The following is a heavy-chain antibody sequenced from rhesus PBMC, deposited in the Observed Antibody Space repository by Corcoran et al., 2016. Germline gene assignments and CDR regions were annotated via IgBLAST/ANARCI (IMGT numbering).Heavy chain of an antibody. V-gene: IGHV4-80*01. J-gene: IGHJ4*01. CDR3: AREGGGFDF. CDR1: GASINTYW. CDR2: INGNSTNT. Sequence: QVQLQESGPGLVKPSETLSLTCAVSGASINTYWWNWIRQPPGKGLQWIGEINGNSTNTTSNPSLESRVTISTDASKSQFALKLTSVTAADTAVYYCAREGGGFDFWGQGVPVTVSS. D-gene: IGHD1-44*02.